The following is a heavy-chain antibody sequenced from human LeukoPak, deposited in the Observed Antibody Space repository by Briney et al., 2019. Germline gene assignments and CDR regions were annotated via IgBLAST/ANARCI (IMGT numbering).Heavy chain of an antibody. CDR2: INSDGSST. J-gene: IGHJ4*02. D-gene: IGHD5-12*01. Sequence: GGSLRLSCAASGFTFSSYGMNWVRQAPGKGLVWVSRINSDGSSTSYADSVKGRFTISRDNAKNTLYLQMNSLRAEDTAVYYCATIVATTFDYWGQGTLVTVSS. CDR3: ATIVATTFDY. V-gene: IGHV3-74*01. CDR1: GFTFSSYG.